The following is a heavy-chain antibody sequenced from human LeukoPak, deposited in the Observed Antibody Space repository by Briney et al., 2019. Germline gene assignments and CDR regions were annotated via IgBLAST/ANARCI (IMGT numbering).Heavy chain of an antibody. CDR3: ARESPERFGDYVFDI. CDR1: GFTFSNYW. Sequence: PGGSLRLSCAASGFTFSNYWMSWLRQAPGKGLEWVADIRQDGSEKYSVDSVKGRFTISRDNAKNSLYLQLNSLRAEDTAMYYCARESPERFGDYVFDIWGQGTMVTVSS. V-gene: IGHV3-7*01. D-gene: IGHD4-17*01. CDR2: IRQDGSEK. J-gene: IGHJ3*02.